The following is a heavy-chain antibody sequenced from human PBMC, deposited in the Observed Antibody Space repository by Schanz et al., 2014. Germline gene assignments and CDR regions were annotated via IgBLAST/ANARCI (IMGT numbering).Heavy chain of an antibody. CDR1: GFSLDIFA. D-gene: IGHD6-13*01. Sequence: EAHLVESGGGLVEPGGSLRLSCATSGFSLDIFAVSWVRQAPGKGLEWVSSFNDGGVNKYYADSVKGSFTISSDNSKSTLYRQMSSLRAEDTAVCYCARSQDSSFDSWGQGTLVTVSS. J-gene: IGHJ4*02. CDR2: FNDGGVNK. CDR3: ARSQDSSFDS. V-gene: IGHV3-23*04.